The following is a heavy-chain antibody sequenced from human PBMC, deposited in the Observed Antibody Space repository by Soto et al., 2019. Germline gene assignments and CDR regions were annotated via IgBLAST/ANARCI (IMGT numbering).Heavy chain of an antibody. D-gene: IGHD3-10*01. CDR2: IYHTESTTY. Sequence: QVQLQESGPGLVKPSETLSLTCTVSGGSISSYYWSWIRQPPGRGLQWIGYIYHTESTTYNYNPSLKSRGPISLDTSKNQFSLKLTSVTAADTAVYYCATGRVLYGSEYWGQGTLVTVSS. J-gene: IGHJ4*02. V-gene: IGHV4-59*03. CDR3: ATGRVLYGSEY. CDR1: GGSISSYY.